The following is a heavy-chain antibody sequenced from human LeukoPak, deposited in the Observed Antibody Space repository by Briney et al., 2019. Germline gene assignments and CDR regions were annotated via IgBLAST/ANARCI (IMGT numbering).Heavy chain of an antibody. CDR2: ISAYNGNT. V-gene: IGHV1-18*01. J-gene: IGHJ4*02. D-gene: IGHD5-18*01. Sequence: GASVKVSCKASGYSFTSYGISWVRQAPGQGLEWMGWISAYNGNTNHAQKLQDRVTMTTDTSTSTGYMELRSLTSDDTAVYYCARSRGGYSYGYGEDWGQGTLVTVSS. CDR1: GYSFTSYG. CDR3: ARSRGGYSYGYGED.